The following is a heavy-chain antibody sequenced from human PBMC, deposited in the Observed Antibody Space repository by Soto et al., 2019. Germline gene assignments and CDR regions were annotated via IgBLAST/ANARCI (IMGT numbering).Heavy chain of an antibody. CDR1: GYTFTSYG. J-gene: IGHJ4*02. Sequence: ASVKVSGKASGYTFTSYGISWVRQAPGQGLEWMGWISAYNGNTNYAQKLQGRVTMTTDTSTSTAYMELRSLRSDDTAVYYCARDQIWRYYYDSSGYYSFDYWGQGTLVTVSS. CDR2: ISAYNGNT. D-gene: IGHD3-22*01. V-gene: IGHV1-18*01. CDR3: ARDQIWRYYYDSSGYYSFDY.